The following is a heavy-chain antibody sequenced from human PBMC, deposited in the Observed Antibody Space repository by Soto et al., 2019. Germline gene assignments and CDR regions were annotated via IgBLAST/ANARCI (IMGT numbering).Heavy chain of an antibody. J-gene: IGHJ6*02. CDR3: AGDDIDEYYYYGMDV. Sequence: PGGSLRLSCAASGFTFSSYAMHWVRQAPGKGLEWVAVISYDGSNKYYADSVKGRFTISRDNSKNTLYLQMNSLRAEDTAVYYCAGDDIDEYYYYGMDVWGQGTTVTVSS. V-gene: IGHV3-30-3*01. D-gene: IGHD2-15*01. CDR2: ISYDGSNK. CDR1: GFTFSSYA.